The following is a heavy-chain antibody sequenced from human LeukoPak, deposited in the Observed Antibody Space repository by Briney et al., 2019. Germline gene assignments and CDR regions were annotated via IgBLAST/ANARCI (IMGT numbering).Heavy chain of an antibody. CDR3: ARARPSIRFLELYMDV. D-gene: IGHD3-3*01. J-gene: IGHJ6*03. CDR1: GGTFSSYA. CDR2: IIPIFGTA. V-gene: IGHV1-69*01. Sequence: GSSVKVSCKASGGTFSSYAISWVRQAPGQGLEWMGGIIPIFGTANYAQKFQGRVTITADESTSTAYMELSSLRSEDTAVYYCARARPSIRFLELYMDVWGKGTTVTVSS.